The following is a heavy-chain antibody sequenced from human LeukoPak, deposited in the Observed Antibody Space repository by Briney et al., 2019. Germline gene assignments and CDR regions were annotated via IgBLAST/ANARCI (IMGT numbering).Heavy chain of an antibody. J-gene: IGHJ6*03. V-gene: IGHV1-69*01. CDR2: ILPLFGTA. Sequence: GASGKVSCKPSRPPVTRYAIIWLPQAAGLRREGRGGILPLFGTADYAQKFHRRITVSADASTSTAYMELSSLRSEDTAVYYCASCTNGVCRENKWYYYYYMDVWGKGTTVTVSS. CDR3: ASCTNGVCRENKWYYYYYMDV. CDR1: RPPVTRYA. D-gene: IGHD2-8*01.